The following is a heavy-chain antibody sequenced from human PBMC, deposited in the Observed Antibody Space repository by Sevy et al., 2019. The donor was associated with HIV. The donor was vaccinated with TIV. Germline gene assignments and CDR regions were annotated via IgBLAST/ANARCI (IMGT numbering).Heavy chain of an antibody. J-gene: IGHJ6*02. D-gene: IGHD5-12*01. CDR3: ITDPGYRGYDEEVINYYYYGMDV. V-gene: IGHV3-15*01. CDR1: GFTFSSAW. CDR2: SKSKTDGGTI. Sequence: GGSLRLSCAASGFTFSSAWMSWVRLAPGKGLEWVGRSKSKTDGGTIDYAAPVKGRFTISSKHSKNTLSLQTNSMKTEDTAVYYCITDPGYRGYDEEVINYYYYGMDVWGQGTTVTVSS.